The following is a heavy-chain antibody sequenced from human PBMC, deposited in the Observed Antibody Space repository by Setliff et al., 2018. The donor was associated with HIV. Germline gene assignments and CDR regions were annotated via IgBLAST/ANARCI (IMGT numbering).Heavy chain of an antibody. CDR2: ISNAGGST. CDR3: ARDDYFHH. CDR1: GFTFSNYW. Sequence: PGGSLRLSCAASGFTFSNYWMNWVRQAPGKGLVWVSLISNAGGSTSYADSVTGPFTISRDNAKNTLYLQMNSLRAEDTAVYYCARDDYFHHWGQGTQVTVSS. J-gene: IGHJ1*01. V-gene: IGHV3-74*01.